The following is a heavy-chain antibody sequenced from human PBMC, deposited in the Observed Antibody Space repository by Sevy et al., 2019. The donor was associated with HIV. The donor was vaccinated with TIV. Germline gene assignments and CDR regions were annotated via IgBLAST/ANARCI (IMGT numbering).Heavy chain of an antibody. V-gene: IGHV4-61*01. CDR3: ARDIDLGAFDI. CDR2: IYYSGST. J-gene: IGHJ3*02. D-gene: IGHD7-27*01. Sequence: SETLSLTCTVSGGSVSSGSYYWSWIRQPPGKGLEWIGYIYYSGSTNYDPSLKSRVTISVDTSKNQFSLKLSSVTAADTAVYYFARDIDLGAFDIWGQGTMVTVSS. CDR1: GGSVSSGSYY.